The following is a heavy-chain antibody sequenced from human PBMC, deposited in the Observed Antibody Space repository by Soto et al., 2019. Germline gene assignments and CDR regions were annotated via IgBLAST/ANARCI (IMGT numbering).Heavy chain of an antibody. CDR3: AKEYR. Sequence: EVQLVESGGGLVQPGGSLRLSCTASGFTFSNHWMSWVRQAPGKGLERVASIKEVGSEKYYADSVNGRFTISRDNAKNSLYLQMNSLRAEYTAVYYCAKEYRWGQGTLVTVSS. CDR1: GFTFSNHW. D-gene: IGHD1-26*01. CDR2: IKEVGSEK. V-gene: IGHV3-7*01. J-gene: IGHJ4*02.